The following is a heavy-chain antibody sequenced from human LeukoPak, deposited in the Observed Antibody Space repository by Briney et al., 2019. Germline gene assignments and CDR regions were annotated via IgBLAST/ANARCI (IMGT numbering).Heavy chain of an antibody. CDR1: GDSFSSYY. V-gene: IGHV4-59*08. D-gene: IGHD3-16*01. Sequence: SETLSLTCTVSGDSFSSYYWSWIRQPPGKGLEWIGYMYYSGSPNYNPSLKSRVTISVDTSKNQFSLKLASVTAADTAVYYCARLGAVSDAFDIWGQGTMVTVSS. CDR2: MYYSGSP. CDR3: ARLGAVSDAFDI. J-gene: IGHJ3*02.